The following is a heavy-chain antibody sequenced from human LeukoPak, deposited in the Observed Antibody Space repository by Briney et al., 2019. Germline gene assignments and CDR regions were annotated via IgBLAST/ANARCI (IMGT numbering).Heavy chain of an antibody. D-gene: IGHD3-9*01. CDR2: ISGYNGNT. V-gene: IGHV1-18*01. CDR1: GYTFTRYG. CDR3: ARAVYDILTGYRHNYFDY. J-gene: IGHJ4*02. Sequence: ASVKVSCKASGYTFTRYGISWVRQAPGQGLEWMGWISGYNGNTNHAQKLQGRVTMTTDTSTSTAYMELRSLRSDDTAVYYCARAVYDILTGYRHNYFDYWGQGTLVTVSS.